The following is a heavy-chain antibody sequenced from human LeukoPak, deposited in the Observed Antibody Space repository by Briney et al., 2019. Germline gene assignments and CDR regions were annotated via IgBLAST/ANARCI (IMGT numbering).Heavy chain of an antibody. CDR3: AKVGCSSTSCYGWEGYGMDV. V-gene: IGHV1-69*04. CDR1: GGTFSSYA. J-gene: IGHJ6*02. D-gene: IGHD2-2*01. CDR2: IIPILGIA. Sequence: SVKVSCKASGGTFSSYAISWVRQAPGQGLEWMGRIIPILGIANYAQKFQGRVTITADKSTSTAYMELSSLRSEDTAVYYCAKVGCSSTSCYGWEGYGMDVWGQGTTVTVSS.